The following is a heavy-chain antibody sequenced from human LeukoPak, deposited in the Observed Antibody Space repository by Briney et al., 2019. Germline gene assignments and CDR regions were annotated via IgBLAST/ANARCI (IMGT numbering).Heavy chain of an antibody. Sequence: GGSLRLSCAASGFTFSSYPMSWVRQAPGKGLEWVSAISNSGGATYYADSVKGRFTISRDNSKNTLYLQMNSLRAEDTAVYYCAKRSDYRNFDYWGQGTLGTVSS. J-gene: IGHJ4*02. CDR1: GFTFSSYP. CDR2: ISNSGGAT. D-gene: IGHD4-11*01. V-gene: IGHV3-23*01. CDR3: AKRSDYRNFDY.